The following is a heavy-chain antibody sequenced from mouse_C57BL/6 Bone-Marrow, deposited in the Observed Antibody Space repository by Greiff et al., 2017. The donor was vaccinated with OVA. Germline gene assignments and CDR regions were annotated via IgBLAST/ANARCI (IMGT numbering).Heavy chain of an antibody. CDR2: ISSGGSYT. D-gene: IGHD1-1*01. CDR3: ARHRDYGSRNYYAMDY. J-gene: IGHJ4*01. V-gene: IGHV5-6*01. Sequence: EVKLMESGGDLVKPGGSLKLSCAASGFTFSSYGMSWVRQTPDKRLEWVATISSGGSYTYYPDSVQGRFTISRDNAKNTLYLQMSSLKSEDTAMYYCARHRDYGSRNYYAMDYWGQGTSVTVSS. CDR1: GFTFSSYG.